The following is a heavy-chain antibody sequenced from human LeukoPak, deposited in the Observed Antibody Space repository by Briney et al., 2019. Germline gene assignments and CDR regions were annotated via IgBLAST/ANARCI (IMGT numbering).Heavy chain of an antibody. CDR2: IYYSGST. Sequence: SETLSLTCTVSGGSISSSTFYWVWIRQPPGKGLEWIGSIYYSGSTNYNPSLKSRVTISGDTSKNHFSLNLNSVTAADTAVYYCAHSRDGYNFDYWGQGTLVTVSS. CDR3: AHSRDGYNFDY. D-gene: IGHD5-24*01. CDR1: GGSISSSTFY. J-gene: IGHJ4*02. V-gene: IGHV4-39*07.